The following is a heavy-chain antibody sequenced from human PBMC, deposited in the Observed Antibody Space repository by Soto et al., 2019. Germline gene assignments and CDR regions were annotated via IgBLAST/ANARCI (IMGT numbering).Heavy chain of an antibody. D-gene: IGHD3-10*01. V-gene: IGHV2-5*02. CDR1: GFSLSTSGVG. J-gene: IGHJ6*02. Sequence: QITLKESGPTLVKPTQTLTLTCTFSGFSLSTSGVGVGWIRQPPGKALEWLALIYWDDDKRYSPSLKSRLTITKDTSKNQVVRTMTNMDPVDTATYYCAHRATMFRGGRPYYYGMDVWGQGTTVTVSS. CDR2: IYWDDDK. CDR3: AHRATMFRGGRPYYYGMDV.